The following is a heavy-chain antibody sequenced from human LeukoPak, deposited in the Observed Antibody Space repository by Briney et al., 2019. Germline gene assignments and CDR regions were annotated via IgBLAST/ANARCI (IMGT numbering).Heavy chain of an antibody. J-gene: IGHJ4*02. V-gene: IGHV5-51*01. CDR2: IYPGDSDT. CDR3: ARGVVVPAAIPDFDY. CDR1: GYSFTSYW. D-gene: IGHD2-2*01. Sequence: GESLKISCKGSGYSFTSYWLGWVRQMPGKGLEWMGIIYPGDSDTRYSPSFQGQATISADKSISTAYLQWSSLKASDTAMYYCARGVVVPAAIPDFDYWGQGTLVTVSS.